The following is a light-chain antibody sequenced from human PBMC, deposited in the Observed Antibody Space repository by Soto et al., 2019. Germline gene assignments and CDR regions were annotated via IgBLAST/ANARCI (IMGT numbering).Light chain of an antibody. CDR3: SSYISGGTFV. J-gene: IGLJ1*01. CDR2: VVS. CDR1: SSDVGGYNY. V-gene: IGLV2-14*01. Sequence: QSVLTQPASVSGSPGQSIGISCTGTSSDVGGYNYVSWHQQHPGKAPKVLISVVSNRPSGVSNRFSGSKSGNTASLTISGLQAEDEADYYCSSYISGGTFVFGSGTKVTVL.